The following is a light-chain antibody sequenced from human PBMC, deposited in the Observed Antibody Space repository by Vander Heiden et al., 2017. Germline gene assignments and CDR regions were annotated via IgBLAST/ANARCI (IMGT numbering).Light chain of an antibody. CDR3: CSYAGNNNWV. J-gene: IGLJ3*02. Sequence: QSALTQPPYASGSPGQSVTISCTGTSSDVGGYNYVSCYQQHPGKAPKVMIYEGSKRPSGVPDRFSGSKSGNTASLTVSGLQAEDEADYYCCSYAGNNNWVFGGGTKLTVL. CDR1: SSDVGGYNY. CDR2: EGS. V-gene: IGLV2-8*01.